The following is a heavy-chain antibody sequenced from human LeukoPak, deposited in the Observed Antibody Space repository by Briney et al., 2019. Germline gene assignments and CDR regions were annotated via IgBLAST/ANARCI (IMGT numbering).Heavy chain of an antibody. V-gene: IGHV3-11*03. D-gene: IGHD2-21*02. CDR2: ISSTGSYT. CDR3: ARKLGGSQCGGDCFFDH. J-gene: IGHJ4*02. Sequence: GGSLRFSCEASGFTLSVYYMSWFRQAPGKGLEWIGYISSTGSYTTYADSVRGRFTISRDNAKSLLFLQLNNLRVEDTAVYYCARKLGGSQCGGDCFFDHWGQGTLVGVSS. CDR1: GFTLSVYY.